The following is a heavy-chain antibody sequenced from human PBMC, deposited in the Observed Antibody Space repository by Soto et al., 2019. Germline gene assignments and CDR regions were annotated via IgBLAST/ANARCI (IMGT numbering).Heavy chain of an antibody. J-gene: IGHJ4*02. CDR3: ARGGYDYDYVWGSYRTLDY. CDR1: GGSFSGYY. D-gene: IGHD3-16*02. Sequence: QVQLQQWGAGLLKPSETLSLTCAVYGGSFSGYYWSWIRQPPGKGLEWIGEINHSGSTNYNPSLKSRVTISVDTSKNQFSLMLCSVTAADTGVYYCARGGYDYDYVWGSYRTLDYWGQGTLVTVSS. V-gene: IGHV4-34*01. CDR2: INHSGST.